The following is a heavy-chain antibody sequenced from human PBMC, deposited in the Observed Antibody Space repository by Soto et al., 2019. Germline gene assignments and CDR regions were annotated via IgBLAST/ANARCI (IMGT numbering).Heavy chain of an antibody. V-gene: IGHV3-30-3*01. CDR3: ARSQRTEADYIMDV. Sequence: QVQLVESGGGVVQPGRSLRLSCAASGFTFSSYAMHWVRQAPGKGLEWVALMSFYGSNAFYADSVKGRFTISRDNSKNTLYLQMHSLRGDDTAVYYCARSQRTEADYIMDVWGQGTTVTISS. CDR2: MSFYGSNA. J-gene: IGHJ6*02. D-gene: IGHD4-17*01. CDR1: GFTFSSYA.